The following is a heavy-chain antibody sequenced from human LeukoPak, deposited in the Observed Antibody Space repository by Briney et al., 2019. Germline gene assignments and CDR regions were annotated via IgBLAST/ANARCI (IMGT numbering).Heavy chain of an antibody. J-gene: IGHJ3*02. CDR1: GFTFSSYA. Sequence: GESLRLSCAASGFTFSSYAMSWVRQAPGKGLEWVSGISSSGGSTYYADSVKGRFTISRDNSKNTLFLQMNSLRAEDTAVHYCAKFGSGWYYGASDIWGQGTMVTISS. CDR2: ISSSGGST. CDR3: AKFGSGWYYGASDI. V-gene: IGHV3-23*01. D-gene: IGHD6-19*01.